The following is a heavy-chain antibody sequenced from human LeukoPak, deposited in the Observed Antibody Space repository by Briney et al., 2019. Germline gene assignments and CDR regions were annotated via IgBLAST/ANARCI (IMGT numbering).Heavy chain of an antibody. J-gene: IGHJ4*02. Sequence: GGSLRLSCAASGFNLSNYAMHWVRQAPGKGLEWVAVISYDGSNEYYTDSVRGRFTISRDNSKNTLYLQMNSLRADDTAVYYCARHEGADDYNWSGFDQWGQGTLVTVSS. V-gene: IGHV3-30-3*01. CDR3: ARHEGADDYNWSGFDQ. D-gene: IGHD5-24*01. CDR1: GFNLSNYA. CDR2: ISYDGSNE.